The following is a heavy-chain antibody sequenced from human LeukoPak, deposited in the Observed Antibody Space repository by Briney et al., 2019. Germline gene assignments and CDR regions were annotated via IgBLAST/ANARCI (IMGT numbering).Heavy chain of an antibody. J-gene: IGHJ6*02. CDR2: IGGSGGST. CDR1: GFTFRSHI. CDR3: ASPDYYGSGSYYAVYHYGMDV. D-gene: IGHD3-10*01. Sequence: GGSLRLSSAVSGFTFRSHIMSWAPQAPGRGVEWVSAIGGSGGSTYYYADSVQGRFNISRDNSKNTLYLQMNRLRAEDTAVYYCASPDYYGSGSYYAVYHYGMDVWGQGTTVTVSS. V-gene: IGHV3-23*01.